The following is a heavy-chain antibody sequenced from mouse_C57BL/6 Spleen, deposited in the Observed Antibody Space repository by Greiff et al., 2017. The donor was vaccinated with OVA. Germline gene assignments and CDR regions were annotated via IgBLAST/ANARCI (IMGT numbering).Heavy chain of an antibody. V-gene: IGHV1-55*01. CDR1: GYTFTSYW. D-gene: IGHD1-1*01. CDR3: ARRGVLRSVFDV. Sequence: VKLQQPGAELVKPGASVKMSCKASGYTFTSYWITWVKQRPGQGLEWIGDIYPGSGSTNYNEKFKSKATLTVDTSSSTAYMQLSSLTSEDSAVYYCARRGVLRSVFDVWGTGTTVTVSS. J-gene: IGHJ1*03. CDR2: IYPGSGST.